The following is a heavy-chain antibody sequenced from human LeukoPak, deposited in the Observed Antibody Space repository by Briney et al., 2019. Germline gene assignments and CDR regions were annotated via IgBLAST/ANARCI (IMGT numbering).Heavy chain of an antibody. V-gene: IGHV3-74*01. J-gene: IGHJ3*02. CDR1: GFSLSTHW. CDR3: ARPNYGDYPDNAFDI. CDR2: INSEESTT. Sequence: GGSLRLSCEASGFSLSTHWMHWVRQAPGKGLVWVSRINSEESTTGYADSVKGRFTISRDNAKNTLYLQMNSLRAEDTAVYYCARPNYGDYPDNAFDIWGQGTMVTVSS. D-gene: IGHD4-17*01.